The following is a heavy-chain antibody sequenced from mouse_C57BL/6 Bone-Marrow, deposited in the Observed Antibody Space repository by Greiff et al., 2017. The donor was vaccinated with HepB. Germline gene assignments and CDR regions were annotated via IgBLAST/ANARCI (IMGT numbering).Heavy chain of an antibody. CDR3: ARYPLYYYGSSYYAMDY. D-gene: IGHD1-1*01. J-gene: IGHJ4*01. CDR1: GYTFTSYW. V-gene: IGHV1-69*01. Sequence: VQLQQSGAELVMPGASVKLSCKASGYTFTSYWMHWVKQRPGQGLEWIGEIDPSDSYTNYNQKFKGKSTLTVDKSSSTAYMQLSSLTSEDSAVYYCARYPLYYYGSSYYAMDYWGQGTSVTVSS. CDR2: IDPSDSYT.